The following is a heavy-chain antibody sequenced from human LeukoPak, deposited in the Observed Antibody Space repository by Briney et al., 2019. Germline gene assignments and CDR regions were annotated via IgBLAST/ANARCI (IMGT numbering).Heavy chain of an antibody. CDR1: GFTFSSYA. V-gene: IGHV3-23*01. D-gene: IGHD4-17*01. CDR2: ISGSGGST. CDR3: ATGDGDYANPSRFDY. Sequence: PGGSLRLSCAASGFTFSSYAMSWVRQAPGKGLEWVSAISGSGGSTYYADSVKGRFTISRDNSKNTLYLQMNSLRAEDTAVYYCATGDGDYANPSRFDYWGQGTLVTVSS. J-gene: IGHJ4*02.